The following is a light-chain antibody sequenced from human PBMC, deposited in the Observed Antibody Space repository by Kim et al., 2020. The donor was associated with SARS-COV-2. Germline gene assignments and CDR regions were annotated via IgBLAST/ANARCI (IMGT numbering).Light chain of an antibody. CDR3: SSYTSRNTPS. CDR2: DVE. CDR1: SSDISAYNY. J-gene: IGLJ1*01. Sequence: QSALTQPASVSGSPGQSITISCTGTSSDISAYNYVSWYQQHPGKAPKLMIYDVENRPSGVSNRFSGSKSDNTASLTISGLQAEDEADYYCSSYTSRNTPSFGTGTKVTVL. V-gene: IGLV2-14*03.